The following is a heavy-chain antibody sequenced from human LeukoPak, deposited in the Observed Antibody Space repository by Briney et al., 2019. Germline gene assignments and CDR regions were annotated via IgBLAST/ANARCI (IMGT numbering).Heavy chain of an antibody. V-gene: IGHV3-64*01. CDR1: GFTFNNYA. J-gene: IGHJ4*02. CDR2: ISSNGGST. Sequence: GGSLRLSCAASGFTFNNYAMHWVRQAPGKRLEYVSAISSNGGSTYYASSVKGRFTISRDNSNNTLYLQMGSLRAEDMAVYYCARRMKGDGYNSDYWGQGTLVTVSS. CDR3: ARRMKGDGYNSDY. D-gene: IGHD5-24*01.